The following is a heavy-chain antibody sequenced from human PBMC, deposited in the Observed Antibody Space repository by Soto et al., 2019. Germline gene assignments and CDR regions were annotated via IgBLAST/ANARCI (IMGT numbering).Heavy chain of an antibody. D-gene: IGHD2-15*01. V-gene: IGHV4-59*01. CDR1: GASISTYY. CDR2: ISYSGST. CDR3: ARDLKEYCSDGKCNWFDP. Sequence: SETLSLTCTVSGASISTYYWSWIRRPPGKGLEWIGYISYSGSTNYNPSLKSRVTISFDASKNEISLQVRSATGADAAVYYCARDLKEYCSDGKCNWFDPWGQGT. J-gene: IGHJ5*02.